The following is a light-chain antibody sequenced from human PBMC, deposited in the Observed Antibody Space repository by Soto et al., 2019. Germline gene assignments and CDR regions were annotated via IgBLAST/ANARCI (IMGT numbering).Light chain of an antibody. CDR1: NSDVGGYNY. CDR3: SSYISSSTYVV. Sequence: QSALTQPASVSGSPGQSITISCTGTNSDVGGYNYVSWYQQYPGKAPKLMIYEVSNRPSGVSNRFSGSKSGNTASLTISGLQAEDEADYYCSSYISSSTYVVFGGGTKLTVL. V-gene: IGLV2-14*01. CDR2: EVS. J-gene: IGLJ2*01.